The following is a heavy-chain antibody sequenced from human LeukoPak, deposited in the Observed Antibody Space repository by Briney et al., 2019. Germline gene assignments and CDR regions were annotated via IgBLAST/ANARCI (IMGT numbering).Heavy chain of an antibody. D-gene: IGHD3-22*01. J-gene: IGHJ4*02. CDR2: IYYSGST. V-gene: IGHV4-59*01. CDR3: ARAFTGHRSTYYYDSSGYVFDY. CDR1: GGSISSYY. Sequence: SETLSLTCTVSGGSISSYYWSWIRQPPGKGLEWIGYIYYSGSTNYNPSLKSRVTISVDTSKNQFSLKLSSVTAADTAVYYCARAFTGHRSTYYYDSSGYVFDYWGQGTLVTVSS.